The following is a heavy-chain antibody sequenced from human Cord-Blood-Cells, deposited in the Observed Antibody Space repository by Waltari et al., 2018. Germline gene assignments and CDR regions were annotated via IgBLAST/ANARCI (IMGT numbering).Heavy chain of an antibody. V-gene: IGHV3-73*02. Sequence: EVQLVESGGGLVQPGGSLTPSCAASGCPSSVPDMHWVRRASGKGLEWVGRIRSKANSYATAYAASVKGRFTISRDDSKNTAYLQMNSLKTEDTAVYYCTRLALVGATDYWGQGTLVTVSS. J-gene: IGHJ4*02. D-gene: IGHD1-26*01. CDR3: TRLALVGATDY. CDR2: IRSKANSYAT. CDR1: GCPSSVPD.